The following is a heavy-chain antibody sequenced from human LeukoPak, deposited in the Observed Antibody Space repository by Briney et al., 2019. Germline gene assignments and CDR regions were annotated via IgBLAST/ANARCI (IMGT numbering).Heavy chain of an antibody. V-gene: IGHV3-23*01. CDR2: ISGSGGST. Sequence: GGSLRLSCAASGFTFSSYAMSWVRQAPGKGLEWVSAISGSGGSTYYADSAKGRFTISRDNSKNTLYLQMNSLRAEDTAVYYCAKAQASAGSNWFDPWGQGTLVTVSS. CDR3: AKAQASAGSNWFDP. J-gene: IGHJ5*02. D-gene: IGHD6-13*01. CDR1: GFTFSSYA.